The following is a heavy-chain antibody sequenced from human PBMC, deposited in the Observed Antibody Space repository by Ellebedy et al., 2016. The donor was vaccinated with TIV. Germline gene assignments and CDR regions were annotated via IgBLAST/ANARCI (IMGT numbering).Heavy chain of an antibody. CDR3: ASGEEWSSRGALDV. Sequence: AASVKVSCKSSGRTFSSYAINWPRQAPGQGLEWMGGIIPYFGTANYAQKFQDRVTITADDSTSTAYMELSSLRSEDTALYYCASGEEWSSRGALDVWGQGTTVTVSS. J-gene: IGHJ6*02. V-gene: IGHV1-69*13. CDR2: IIPYFGTA. CDR1: GRTFSSYA. D-gene: IGHD3-3*01.